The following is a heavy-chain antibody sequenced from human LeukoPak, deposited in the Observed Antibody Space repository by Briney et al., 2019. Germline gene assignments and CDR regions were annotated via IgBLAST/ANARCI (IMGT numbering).Heavy chain of an antibody. D-gene: IGHD3-22*01. J-gene: IGHJ4*02. Sequence: SCKASGYTFTSYYMHWVRQAPGKGLEWVAFIRYDGSNKYYAHSVKGRFTISRDNSKNTLYLQMNSLRAEDTAVYYCAKDTFYDSSGYPDYWGQGTLVTVSS. V-gene: IGHV3-30*02. CDR3: AKDTFYDSSGYPDY. CDR1: GYTFTSYY. CDR2: IRYDGSNK.